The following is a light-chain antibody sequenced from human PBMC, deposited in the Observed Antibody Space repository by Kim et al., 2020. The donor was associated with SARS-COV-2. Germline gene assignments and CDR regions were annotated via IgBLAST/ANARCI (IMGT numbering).Light chain of an antibody. V-gene: IGKV1-5*03. CDR1: ESISTW. Sequence: DVQITQSPSTLSASVGDRVTITCRASESISTWLAWYQQKPGKAPNLLIYKASILENGVPSRFSGSGSGTEFTLTISSLQPDDFATYYCQQYNSYSLFIFGGGTKVDIK. CDR2: KAS. J-gene: IGKJ4*01. CDR3: QQYNSYSLFI.